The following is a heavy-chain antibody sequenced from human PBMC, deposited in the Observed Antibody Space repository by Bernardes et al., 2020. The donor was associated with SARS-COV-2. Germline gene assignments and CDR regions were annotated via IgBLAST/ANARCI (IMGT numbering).Heavy chain of an antibody. CDR1: GYTLTEFS. J-gene: IGHJ6*02. Sequence: ASVKVSCKVSGYTLTEFSMHWVRQAPGKGLEWLGGFDPEHRKTIYAQKFQGRVTMTEDTSTDTAYMELRSLRSEDTAVYYCAKVARRITIFGVVTHNGMDVWGQGTTVTVSS. D-gene: IGHD3-3*01. V-gene: IGHV1-24*01. CDR3: AKVARRITIFGVVTHNGMDV. CDR2: FDPEHRKT.